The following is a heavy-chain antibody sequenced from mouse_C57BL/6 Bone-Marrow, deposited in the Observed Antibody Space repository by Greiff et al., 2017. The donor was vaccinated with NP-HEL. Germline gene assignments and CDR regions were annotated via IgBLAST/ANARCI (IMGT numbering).Heavy chain of an antibody. CDR2: IYPGDGDT. Sequence: QVQLKQSGAELVKPGASVKISCKASGYAFSSYWMNWVKQRPGKGLEWIGQIYPGDGDTTYNGKFKGKATLTADKSSSTAYMQLSSLTSEDSAVYFCARRGNYYGSSWGFAYWGQGTLVTVSA. CDR1: GYAFSSYW. D-gene: IGHD1-1*01. V-gene: IGHV1-80*01. J-gene: IGHJ3*01. CDR3: ARRGNYYGSSWGFAY.